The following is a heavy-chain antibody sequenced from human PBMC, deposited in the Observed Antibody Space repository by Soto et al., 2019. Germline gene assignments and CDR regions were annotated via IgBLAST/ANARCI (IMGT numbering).Heavy chain of an antibody. Sequence: ESGGGVVQPGRSLRLSCAASGFTFGIYGIHWVRQAPGKGLEWVAVISQDGSNKYYADSVKGRFTISRDNSKNTMYLQMSSLRGEDTAVYYCARDYDFWSGSSYYGMDVWGQGTTVTVSS. D-gene: IGHD3-3*01. CDR2: ISQDGSNK. J-gene: IGHJ6*02. V-gene: IGHV3-30*03. CDR3: ARDYDFWSGSSYYGMDV. CDR1: GFTFGIYG.